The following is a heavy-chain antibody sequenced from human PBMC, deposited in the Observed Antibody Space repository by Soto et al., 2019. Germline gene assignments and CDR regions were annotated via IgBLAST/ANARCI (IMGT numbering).Heavy chain of an antibody. CDR1: GLTFSGHW. CDR2: IKPDGSET. V-gene: IGHV3-7*03. J-gene: IGHJ4*02. Sequence: PGGYLRLSCAASGLTFSGHWMTWVRQTPGEGLQWVAAIKPDGSETFYVDSVKGRFTISRDNARNSLFLQMDSLRAEDTAVYYCTSRTYGMTYHGVFDFWCQATLLTVSS. D-gene: IGHD3-10*01. CDR3: TSRTYGMTYHGVFDF.